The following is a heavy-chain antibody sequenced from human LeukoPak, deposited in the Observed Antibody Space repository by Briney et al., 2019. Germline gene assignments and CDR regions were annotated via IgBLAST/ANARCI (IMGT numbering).Heavy chain of an antibody. D-gene: IGHD3-22*01. J-gene: IGHJ4*02. V-gene: IGHV3-30*18. CDR3: AKGPSGYYDY. CDR1: GFTFRSYG. Sequence: PGGSLTLSCAPSGFTFRSYGMHWVRHAPGKGLEWGAGISYDGSNKYYAHSVKGRFTITRHNSKNTLYLQMNSLRAEDTAVYYCAKGPSGYYDYWGQGTLVTVSS. CDR2: ISYDGSNK.